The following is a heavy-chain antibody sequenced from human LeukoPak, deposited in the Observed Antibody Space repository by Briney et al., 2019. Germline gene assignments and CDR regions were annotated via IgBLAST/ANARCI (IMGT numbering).Heavy chain of an antibody. CDR3: AKNYDFLTGYAN. Sequence: ASVKVSCKASGYTFTSYDINWVRQATGQGVEWVGWVNPNSGNTRYAQKFQGRLTMTRNTSISTAYMELSSLRSEDTAVYYCAKNYDFLTGYANWGQGTLVTVSS. V-gene: IGHV1-8*01. CDR1: GYTFTSYD. D-gene: IGHD3-9*01. CDR2: VNPNSGNT. J-gene: IGHJ4*02.